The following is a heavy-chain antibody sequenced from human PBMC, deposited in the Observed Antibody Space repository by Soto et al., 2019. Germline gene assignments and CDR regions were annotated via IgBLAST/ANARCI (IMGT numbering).Heavy chain of an antibody. CDR2: IYYSGST. D-gene: IGHD6-13*01. CDR1: GGSISSSSYY. CDR3: ARQGTPAGTSWLDP. J-gene: IGHJ5*02. V-gene: IGHV4-39*01. Sequence: SETLSLTCTVSGGSISSSSYYWGWIRQPPGKGLEWIGSIYYSGSTYYSPSLKSRVTISVDTSKNQFSLKLSSVTAAGTAVYYCARQGTPAGTSWLDPWGQGTLVTVSS.